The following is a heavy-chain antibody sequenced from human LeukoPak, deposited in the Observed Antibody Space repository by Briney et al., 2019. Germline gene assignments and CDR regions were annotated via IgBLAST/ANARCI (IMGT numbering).Heavy chain of an antibody. Sequence: GGSLRLSCAASGFTFSSYGMHWVRHAPGKGLEWVAVIWYDGSNKYYADSVKGGFTISRDNSKNTLYLQMNSLRAEDTAVYYCARDPASYYFDYWGQGTLVTVSS. CDR3: ARDPASYYFDY. CDR1: GFTFSSYG. D-gene: IGHD2-2*01. CDR2: IWYDGSNK. J-gene: IGHJ4*02. V-gene: IGHV3-33*01.